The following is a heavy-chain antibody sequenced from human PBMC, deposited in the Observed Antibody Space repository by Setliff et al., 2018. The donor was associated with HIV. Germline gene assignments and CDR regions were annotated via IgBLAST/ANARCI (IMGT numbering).Heavy chain of an antibody. Sequence: SETLSLTCAVYGMSFSGYHWSWIRQTPGEGLEWIAEITHAGSTQYNPSLKSRVTMSADASKNQFFLKLKSVTAGDTALYYCARVGRERLVTSGRYFDLWGRGTLVTVSS. V-gene: IGHV4-34*01. CDR3: ARVGRERLVTSGRYFDL. J-gene: IGHJ2*01. CDR2: ITHAGST. CDR1: GMSFSGYH.